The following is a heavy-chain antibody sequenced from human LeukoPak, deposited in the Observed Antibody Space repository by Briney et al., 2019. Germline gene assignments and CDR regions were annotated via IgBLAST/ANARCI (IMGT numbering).Heavy chain of an antibody. Sequence: GGSLRLSCEASGFTYGSHAMYWVRQAPGKGLEWVAGIFGSGGSPHYADPVKGRFTISRDNSRNTVYLQINSLRAEDAAVYYCGKTTVGYSSGQKPAWPVDYWGQGTLVTVSS. V-gene: IGHV3-23*01. CDR2: IFGSGGSP. J-gene: IGHJ4*02. D-gene: IGHD5-18*01. CDR3: GKTTVGYSSGQKPAWPVDY. CDR1: GFTYGSHA.